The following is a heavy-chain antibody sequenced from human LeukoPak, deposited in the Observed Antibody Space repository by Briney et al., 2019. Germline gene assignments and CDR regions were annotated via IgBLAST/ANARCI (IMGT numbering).Heavy chain of an antibody. J-gene: IGHJ3*02. CDR3: ARDRLTNDAFDI. D-gene: IGHD2-8*01. Sequence: PGGSLRLSCVASGFTFNSYAMHWVRQAPGKGLEWVAVISYDGSNKYYAGSVKGRFTISRDDSKNTLYLQMNSLRVEDTAMYYCARDRLTNDAFDIWGQGTMVTVSS. CDR2: ISYDGSNK. V-gene: IGHV3-30-3*01. CDR1: GFTFNSYA.